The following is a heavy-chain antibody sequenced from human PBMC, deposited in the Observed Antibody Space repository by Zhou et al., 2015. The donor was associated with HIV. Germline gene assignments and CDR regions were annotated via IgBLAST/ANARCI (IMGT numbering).Heavy chain of an antibody. J-gene: IGHJ2*01. CDR3: ARDRGGARPDWRYFDL. CDR1: GGPFNSYS. D-gene: IGHD6-6*01. V-gene: IGHV1-69*04. CDR2: IIPILRIP. Sequence: QVQLVQSGAEVKKPGSSVKVSCKASGGPFNSYSINWVRQAPGHALEWMGGIIPILRIPNYAETLQGRVTITADTSTNTVYMELSSLRSEDTAVYYCARDRGGARPDWRYFDLWGRGTLVSVSP.